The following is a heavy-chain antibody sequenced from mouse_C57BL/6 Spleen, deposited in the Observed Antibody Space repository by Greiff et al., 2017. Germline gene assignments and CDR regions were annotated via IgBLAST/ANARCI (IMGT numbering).Heavy chain of an antibody. CDR3: ARMSWDEGYFDV. D-gene: IGHD4-1*01. Sequence: QVQLQQSGPGLVQPSQSLSITCTVSGFSLTSYGVHWVRQSPGKGLEWLGVIWSGGSTDYNAAFISRLSISKDNSKSQVFFKMNSLQADDTAIYYCARMSWDEGYFDVWGTGTTVTVSS. CDR2: IWSGGST. CDR1: GFSLTSYG. V-gene: IGHV2-2*01. J-gene: IGHJ1*03.